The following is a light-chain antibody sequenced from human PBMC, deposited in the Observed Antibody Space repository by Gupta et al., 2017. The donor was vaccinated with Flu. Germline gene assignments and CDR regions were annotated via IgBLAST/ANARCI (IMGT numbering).Light chain of an antibody. CDR2: DAF. J-gene: IGKJ4*01. Sequence: DTATLSCRASQSIGNNYLAWYQQKPGQAPRLLIYDAFNRATGIPDRFSGSGSGTDFTLTISRLEPEDFAVYYCHQCASSPLTFGGGTKVEIK. CDR1: QSIGNNY. CDR3: HQCASSPLT. V-gene: IGKV3-20*01.